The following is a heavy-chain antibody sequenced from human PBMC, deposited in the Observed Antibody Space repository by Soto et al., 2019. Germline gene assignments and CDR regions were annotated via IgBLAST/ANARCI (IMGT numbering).Heavy chain of an antibody. CDR2: IKADGNEK. CDR3: ARDCRSGYTSSFDC. J-gene: IGHJ4*02. Sequence: GGSLRLSCAASGFTFSTYSMSWARQAPGKGLEWVAMIKADGNEKYYVDSVKGRFTISRDNTDNSLFLQMNSLRVEDTAMYFSARDCRSGYTSSFDCWGLGKLVNVS. CDR1: GFTFSTYS. V-gene: IGHV3-7*05. D-gene: IGHD5-12*01.